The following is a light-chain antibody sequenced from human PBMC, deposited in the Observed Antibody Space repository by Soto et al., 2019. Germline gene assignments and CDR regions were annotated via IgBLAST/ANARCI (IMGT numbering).Light chain of an antibody. CDR1: QSLLHSNGYNY. CDR3: MQALQTPVT. Sequence: DIVMTQSPLSLPVTPGEPASISCRSSQSLLHSNGYNYLDWYLQKPGQSPQLLIYLGSNRASGVPDRFSGSASGTDFTLTISRVEAEDVGVYYCMQALQTPVTFGQGTRLEIK. V-gene: IGKV2-28*01. CDR2: LGS. J-gene: IGKJ5*01.